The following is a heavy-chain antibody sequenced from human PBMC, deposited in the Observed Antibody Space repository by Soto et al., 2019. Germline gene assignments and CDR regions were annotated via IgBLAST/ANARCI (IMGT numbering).Heavy chain of an antibody. D-gene: IGHD1-26*01. J-gene: IGHJ4*02. V-gene: IGHV3-21*01. CDR1: GFTFSSYS. CDR3: ARLGSTSLTFDY. CDR2: ISSSSGYI. Sequence: GGSLRLSCAASGFTFSSYSMNWVRQAPGKGLEWVSSISSSSGYIYYADSVKGRFTISRDNAKNSLYLQMNSLRAEDTAVYYCARLGSTSLTFDYWGQGTLVTVSS.